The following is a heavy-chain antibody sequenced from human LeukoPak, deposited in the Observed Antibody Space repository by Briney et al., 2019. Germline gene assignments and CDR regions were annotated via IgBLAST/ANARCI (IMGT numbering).Heavy chain of an antibody. D-gene: IGHD3-10*01. V-gene: IGHV1-69*06. CDR3: ARDRIPYGSGNIGYFQH. CDR1: GGTFSSYA. Sequence: ASVKVSCKASGGTFSSYAISWVRQAPGQGLEWMGGIIPIFGTANYAQKFQGRVTITADKSTSTAYMELRSLRSEDTAVYYCARDRIPYGSGNIGYFQHWGQGTLVTVSS. CDR2: IIPIFGTA. J-gene: IGHJ1*01.